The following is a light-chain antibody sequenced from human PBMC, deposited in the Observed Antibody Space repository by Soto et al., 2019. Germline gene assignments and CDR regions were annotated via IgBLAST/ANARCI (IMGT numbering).Light chain of an antibody. J-gene: IGKJ3*01. Sequence: EILLTQSPSTLSLSPGERATLSCRASQSPGTYLAGFQQKPGQAPRRVIYDAISMALGIPARFIGGGYGTEFNLNISLLATDDFEVYYCQQRKNWPRTFVQGTNVDIK. CDR2: DAI. V-gene: IGKV3-11*01. CDR1: QSPGTY. CDR3: QQRKNWPRT.